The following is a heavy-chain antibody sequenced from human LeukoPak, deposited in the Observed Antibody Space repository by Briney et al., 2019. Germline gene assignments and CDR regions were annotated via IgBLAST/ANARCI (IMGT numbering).Heavy chain of an antibody. CDR1: GFTFSSSN. V-gene: IGHV3-21*01. CDR2: ISSSSSYI. Sequence: PGGSLRLSCAASGFTFSSSNMSWVRQAPGKGLEWVSSISSSSSYIYYADSVKGRFTISRDNAKNSLYLQMNSLRAEDTAVYYCARVISSSWYSDYWGQGTLVTVSP. J-gene: IGHJ4*02. D-gene: IGHD6-13*01. CDR3: ARVISSSWYSDY.